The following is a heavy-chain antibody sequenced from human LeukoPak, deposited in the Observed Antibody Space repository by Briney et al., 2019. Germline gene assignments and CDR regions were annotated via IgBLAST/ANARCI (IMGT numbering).Heavy chain of an antibody. CDR2: MNEDGSEK. V-gene: IGHV3-7*01. CDR1: GFGFSNYW. D-gene: IGHD3-10*01. Sequence: GGSLRLSCAASGFGFSNYWMSWVRQAPGKGLEWVANMNEDGSEKNYVDSVKGRFTISRDNAKNSLYPQLNSLRAEDTAVYYCARDWCDSGSYCRGAGLDLWGQGTMVTVSS. CDR3: ARDWCDSGSYCRGAGLDL. J-gene: IGHJ3*01.